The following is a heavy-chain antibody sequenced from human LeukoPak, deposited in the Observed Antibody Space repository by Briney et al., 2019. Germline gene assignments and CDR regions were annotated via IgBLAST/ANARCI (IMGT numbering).Heavy chain of an antibody. D-gene: IGHD3-22*01. Sequence: SETLSLTYTVSGGSISSSSYYWGWIRQPPGKGLEWIGSIYYSGSTYYNPSLKSRVTISVDTSKNQFSLKLSSVTAADTAVYYCARDLYYYDSSGYYQQRFDYWGQGTLVTVSS. CDR2: IYYSGST. V-gene: IGHV4-39*07. CDR3: ARDLYYYDSSGYYQQRFDY. J-gene: IGHJ4*02. CDR1: GGSISSSSYY.